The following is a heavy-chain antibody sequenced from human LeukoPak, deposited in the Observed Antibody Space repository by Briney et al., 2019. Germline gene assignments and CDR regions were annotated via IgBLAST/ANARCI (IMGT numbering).Heavy chain of an antibody. CDR2: IRSKTDGGTT. V-gene: IGHV3-15*01. Sequence: GGSLRLSCAASGFTFSNAWMSWVRQAPGKGLEWIGRIRSKTDGGTTDYAAPVKDRFTISRDDSKSTLYLQMNSLKTEDTAVYYCSTDLRWELQVVYWGQGTLVTVSA. J-gene: IGHJ4*02. CDR3: STDLRWELQVVY. CDR1: GFTFSNAW. D-gene: IGHD4-23*01.